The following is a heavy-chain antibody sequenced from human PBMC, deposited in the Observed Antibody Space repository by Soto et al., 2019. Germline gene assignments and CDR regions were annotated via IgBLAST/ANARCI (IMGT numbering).Heavy chain of an antibody. J-gene: IGHJ6*02. CDR1: GGTFSSHA. V-gene: IGHV1-69*13. D-gene: IGHD3-3*01. CDR3: ARVTIFGVVTAYYGMDV. CDR2: IIPIFGTA. Sequence: ASVKVSFKASGGTFSSHAISWVRQAPGQGLEWMGGIIPIFGTANYAQKFQGRVTITADESTSTAYMELSSLRSEDTAVYYCARVTIFGVVTAYYGMDVWGQGTTVTVSS.